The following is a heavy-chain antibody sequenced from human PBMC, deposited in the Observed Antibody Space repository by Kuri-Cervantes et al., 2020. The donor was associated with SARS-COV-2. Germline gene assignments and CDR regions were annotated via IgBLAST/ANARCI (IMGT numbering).Heavy chain of an antibody. CDR2: ISYDGSNK. J-gene: IGHJ5*02. Sequence: GESLKISCAASGFTFSSYAMHWVRQAPGKGLEWVAVISYDGSNKYYADSVKGRFTISRDNSKNTLYLQMNSLRAEDTAVYYCARDAALFRCSSTSCYVLRWFDPWGQGTLVTVSS. V-gene: IGHV3-30*07. CDR3: ARDAALFRCSSTSCYVLRWFDP. D-gene: IGHD2-2*01. CDR1: GFTFSSYA.